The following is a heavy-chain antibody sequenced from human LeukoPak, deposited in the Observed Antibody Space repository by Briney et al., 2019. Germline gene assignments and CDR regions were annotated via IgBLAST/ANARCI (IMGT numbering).Heavy chain of an antibody. V-gene: IGHV3-23*01. Sequence: GGSLRLSCAASGFNFANHAMSWVRQTAGKGLEWVSAISGGGDITYYADSVKGRFTISRDNSKDTLFLQMHSLRPGDTAVYYCVREDTPATANYWSQGTLVTISS. J-gene: IGHJ4*02. CDR1: GFNFANHA. CDR3: VREDTPATANY. D-gene: IGHD2-21*02. CDR2: ISGGGDIT.